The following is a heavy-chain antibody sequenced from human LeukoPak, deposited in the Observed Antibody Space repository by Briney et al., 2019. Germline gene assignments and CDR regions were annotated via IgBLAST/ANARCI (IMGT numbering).Heavy chain of an antibody. V-gene: IGHV4-59*08. D-gene: IGHD2-15*01. CDR3: ARLRYCSGGSCSYYFDY. CDR1: GGSISSYY. J-gene: IGHJ4*02. CDR2: IYYSGST. Sequence: SETLSLTCTVSGGSISSYYWSWIRQPPGKGLEWIGYIYYSGSTNYNPSLKSRVTISVDTSKNQFSLKLSSVTAADTAVYYCARLRYCSGGSCSYYFDYWGQGTLVTVSS.